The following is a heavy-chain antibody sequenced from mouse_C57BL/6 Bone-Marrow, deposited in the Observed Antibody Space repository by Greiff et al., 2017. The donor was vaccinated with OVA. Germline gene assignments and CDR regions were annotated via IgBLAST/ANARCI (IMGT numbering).Heavy chain of an antibody. D-gene: IGHD1-1*01. V-gene: IGHV5-17*01. CDR1: GFTFSDYG. Sequence: EVKLMESGGGLVKPGGSLKLSCAASGFTFSDYGMHWVRQAPEKGLEWVAYISSGSSTIYYADTGKGRFTISRDNAKNTLFLQMTSLRSEDTAMYYCARPGGSSYYAMDYWGQGTSVTVSS. J-gene: IGHJ4*01. CDR3: ARPGGSSYYAMDY. CDR2: ISSGSSTI.